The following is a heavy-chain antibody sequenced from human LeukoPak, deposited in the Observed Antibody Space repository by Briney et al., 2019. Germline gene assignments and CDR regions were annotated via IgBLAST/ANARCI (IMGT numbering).Heavy chain of an antibody. CDR1: GGSFSGYY. Sequence: TSETLSLTCAVYGGSFSGYYWSWIRQPPGKGLEWIGEINHSGSTNYNPSLKSRVTISVDTSKNQFSLKLSSVTAADTAVYYCAASAVTGELDYWGQGTLVTVSS. CDR2: INHSGST. J-gene: IGHJ4*02. D-gene: IGHD7-27*01. V-gene: IGHV4-34*01. CDR3: AASAVTGELDY.